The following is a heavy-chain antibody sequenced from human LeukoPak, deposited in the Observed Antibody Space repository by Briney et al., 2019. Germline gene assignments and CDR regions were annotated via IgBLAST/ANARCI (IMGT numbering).Heavy chain of an antibody. CDR3: AKDQDIAAAAYYFDY. Sequence: TGGSLRLSCAASGFTFSSYGMHWVRQAPGKGLEWVAVISYDGSDKYYADSVKGRFTISRDNSKNTLYLQMNSLRAEDTAVYYCAKDQDIAAAAYYFDYWGQGTLSPSPQ. CDR1: GFTFSSYG. CDR2: ISYDGSDK. V-gene: IGHV3-30*18. D-gene: IGHD6-13*01. J-gene: IGHJ4*02.